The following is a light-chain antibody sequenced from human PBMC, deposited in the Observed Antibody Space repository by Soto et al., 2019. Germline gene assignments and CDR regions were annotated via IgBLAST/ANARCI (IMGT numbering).Light chain of an antibody. V-gene: IGLV2-8*01. CDR2: EVR. CDR1: SSDIGSYNF. J-gene: IGLJ2*01. Sequence: QSVLTQPPSASGSPGQSVTISCTGTSSDIGSYNFVSWYQQPPGKAPKVMLYEVRKRPSGVPDRFSGSKSGNTASLTVSGLQADDEADYYCTSYAGGNILVFGGGTKLTVL. CDR3: TSYAGGNILV.